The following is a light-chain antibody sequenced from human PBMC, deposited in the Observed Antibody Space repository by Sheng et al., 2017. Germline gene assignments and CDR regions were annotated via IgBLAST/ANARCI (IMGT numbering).Light chain of an antibody. CDR3: QQSFISPHT. V-gene: IGKV1-39*01. J-gene: IGKJ2*01. CDR1: QSISGY. Sequence: DIQMTQSPSSLSASVGDVVSITCRASQSISGYLNWYQQKPGKSPSLLIYAASTLQSGVPSRFSGSGSGTDFTLTISTLQPEDFATYYCQQSFISPHTFGQGTQVGD. CDR2: AAS.